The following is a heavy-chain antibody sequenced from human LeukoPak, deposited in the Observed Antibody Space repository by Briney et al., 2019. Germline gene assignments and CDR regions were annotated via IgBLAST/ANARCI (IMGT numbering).Heavy chain of an antibody. Sequence: PSETLSVTCTASGGSISSSSYYWGWIRQPPGKGLEWIGSIYYSGRTYYNPSLKSRVTISVDTSMKQVSLKLGSVTAADTAVYYCARTLVRGVIIQDDAFDXWGQGTMVTV. CDR3: ARTLVRGVIIQDDAFDX. CDR1: GGSISSSSYY. J-gene: IGHJ3*02. D-gene: IGHD3-10*01. CDR2: IYYSGRT. V-gene: IGHV4-39*01.